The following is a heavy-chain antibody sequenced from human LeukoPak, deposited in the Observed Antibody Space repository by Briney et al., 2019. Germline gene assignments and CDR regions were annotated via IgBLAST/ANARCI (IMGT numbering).Heavy chain of an antibody. CDR3: ASGEGYSYGSFDY. V-gene: IGHV1-69*06. Sequence: GASVKVSCKASGYTFTGYYMHWVRQAPGQGLEWMGGIIPIFGTANYAQKFQGRVTITADKSTSTAYMELSSLRSEDTAVYYCASGEGYSYGSFDYWGQGTLVTVSS. J-gene: IGHJ4*02. CDR1: GYTFTGYY. CDR2: IIPIFGTA. D-gene: IGHD5-18*01.